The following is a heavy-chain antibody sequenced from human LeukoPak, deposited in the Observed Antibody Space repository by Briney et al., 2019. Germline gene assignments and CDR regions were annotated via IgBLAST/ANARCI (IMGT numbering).Heavy chain of an antibody. Sequence: ASVKVSCKVSGSTLSDLSIHWVRQAPGKGLEYVGGSDPEDGETFHAQNFQGRVTMTEDTNIDTACMELSSLRSEDTAIYYCVTDRARLFWYFDLWGRGTLVTVSS. CDR1: GSTLSDLS. CDR3: VTDRARLFWYFDL. J-gene: IGHJ2*01. D-gene: IGHD2-21*02. V-gene: IGHV1-24*01. CDR2: SDPEDGET.